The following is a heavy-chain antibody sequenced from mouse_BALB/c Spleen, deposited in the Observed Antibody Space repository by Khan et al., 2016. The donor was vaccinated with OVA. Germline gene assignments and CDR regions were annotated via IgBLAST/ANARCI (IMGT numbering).Heavy chain of an antibody. CDR2: IYYSGTI. J-gene: IGHJ2*01. D-gene: IGHD1-1*01. Sequence: EVQLQESGPGLVKPSQTVSLTCTVTGISITTGNYRWSWIRQFPGNKLEWIGYIYYSGTITYNPSLTSRTTITRDTSKHQFFLEMNSLTAEDTATYDCARGGTTVEREYYFDYWGQGTTLTVSS. CDR1: GISITTGNYR. V-gene: IGHV3-5*02. CDR3: ARGGTTVEREYYFDY.